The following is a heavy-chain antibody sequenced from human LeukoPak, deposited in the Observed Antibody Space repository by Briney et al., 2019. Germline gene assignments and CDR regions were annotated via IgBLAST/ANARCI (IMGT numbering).Heavy chain of an antibody. J-gene: IGHJ5*02. CDR3: ARRDSWGYSYERGRFDP. V-gene: IGHV5-51*01. CDR2: IYPGDSDT. Sequence: TGESLKIYCKGSGYIFNRYLIGLRRQMPGKGLEWMGIIYPGDSDTRYSPSFQGQVTISADKSISTAYLQWSSLKASDTAMYYCARRDSWGYSYERGRFDPWGQGTLVTVSS. D-gene: IGHD5-18*01. CDR1: GYIFNRYL.